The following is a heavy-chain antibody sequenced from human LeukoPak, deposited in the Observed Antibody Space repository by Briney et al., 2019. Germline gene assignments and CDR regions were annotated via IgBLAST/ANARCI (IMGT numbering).Heavy chain of an antibody. CDR1: GFTFSSYA. CDR3: ANLLSTNSGSGSPFGN. D-gene: IGHD3-10*01. V-gene: IGHV3-23*01. Sequence: GGSLRLSCEASGFTFSSYAMTWVRQASGEGLEWVSAISGRGISTYYADSVKGRFTISRDNSRNTLFLQMNSLRAEDTAVYYCANLLSTNSGSGSPFGNWGQGTLVTVSS. J-gene: IGHJ4*02. CDR2: ISGRGIST.